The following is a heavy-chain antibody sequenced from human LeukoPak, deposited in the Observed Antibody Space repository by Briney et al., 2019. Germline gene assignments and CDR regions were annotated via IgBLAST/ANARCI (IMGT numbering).Heavy chain of an antibody. Sequence: SETLSLTCTVSGGSISSSSYYWGWLRQPLEKGVECIGSICYSETTYYNPSLKSRVTMSVDTSKNQYSLKLSSVTAPDTVVYYCASSYVSVYRYRRDWFDPWGQGTLVTVSS. J-gene: IGHJ5*02. D-gene: IGHD5-18*01. CDR3: ASSYVSVYRYRRDWFDP. CDR2: ICYSETT. CDR1: GGSISSSSYY. V-gene: IGHV4-39*07.